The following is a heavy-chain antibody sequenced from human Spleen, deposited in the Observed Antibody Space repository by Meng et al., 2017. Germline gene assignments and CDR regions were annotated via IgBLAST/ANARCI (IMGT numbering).Heavy chain of an antibody. J-gene: IGHJ5*02. D-gene: IGHD3-22*01. CDR3: ARDKDGSGWSPFDP. CDR1: GYTFINYA. V-gene: IGHV7-4-1*02. CDR2: INTNTGNP. Sequence: ASVKVSCKASGYTFINYAMNWVRQAPGQGLEWMGWINTNTGNPTYAQGFTGRFVFSLDTSVSTAYLQISSLETEDTAVYYCARDKDGSGWSPFDPWGQGTLVTVSS.